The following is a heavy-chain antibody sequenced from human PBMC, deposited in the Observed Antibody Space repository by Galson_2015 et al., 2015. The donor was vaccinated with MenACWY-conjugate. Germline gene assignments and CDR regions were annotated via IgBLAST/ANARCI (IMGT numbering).Heavy chain of an antibody. CDR3: ARDPEDTTVSLPSISSAP. CDR2: IDRAGSST. CDR1: GFTFGSYW. Sequence: SLRLSCAASGFTFGSYWMHWVRHVPGKGLVWVSRIDRAGSSTTYADSVKGRFTISRDNAKNTLNLQMNSLRAEDTAVYYCARDPEDTTVSLPSISSAPWDHGTQVIDS. V-gene: IGHV3-74*01. D-gene: IGHD4-11*01. J-gene: IGHJ5*02.